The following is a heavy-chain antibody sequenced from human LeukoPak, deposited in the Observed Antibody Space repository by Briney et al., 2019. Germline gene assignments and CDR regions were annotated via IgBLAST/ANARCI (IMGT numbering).Heavy chain of an antibody. Sequence: GGSLRLSRAASGFTFDDYAMHWVRQAPGKGLECVSLISWDGDSTYYSDSVKGRFTISRDNNKNSLYLQMNSLRTEDTALYYCATAPYDSIGIFDYWGQGTLVTVSS. J-gene: IGHJ4*02. CDR2: ISWDGDST. CDR3: ATAPYDSIGIFDY. V-gene: IGHV3-43D*03. CDR1: GFTFDDYA. D-gene: IGHD3-22*01.